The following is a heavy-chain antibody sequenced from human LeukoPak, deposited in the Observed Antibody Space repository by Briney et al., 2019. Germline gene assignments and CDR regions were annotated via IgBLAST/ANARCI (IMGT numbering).Heavy chain of an antibody. CDR2: IIPIFGTA. D-gene: IGHD6-6*01. CDR3: ARDGAARDFGY. CDR1: GGTFTSSA. V-gene: IGHV1-69*13. J-gene: IGHJ4*02. Sequence: ASVKVSCKASGGTFTSSAISWVRQAPGQGLEWMGGIIPIFGTANYAQKSQGRVTITADESTSTAYMELSSLRSEDTAVYYCARDGAARDFGYWGQGTLVTVSS.